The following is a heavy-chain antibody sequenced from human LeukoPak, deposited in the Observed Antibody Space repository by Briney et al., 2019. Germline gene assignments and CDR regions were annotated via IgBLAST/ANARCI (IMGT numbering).Heavy chain of an antibody. V-gene: IGHV4-34*01. CDR1: GGSFSGYY. Sequence: SETLSLTCAVYGGSFSGYYWSWIRQPPGKGLEWIGEINHSGSTNYNPSLKSRVTISVDTSKNQFSLKLSSVTAADTAVYYCARDMTLSSSSSGFDYWGQGTLVTVSS. CDR2: INHSGST. CDR3: ARDMTLSSSSSGFDY. J-gene: IGHJ4*02. D-gene: IGHD6-6*01.